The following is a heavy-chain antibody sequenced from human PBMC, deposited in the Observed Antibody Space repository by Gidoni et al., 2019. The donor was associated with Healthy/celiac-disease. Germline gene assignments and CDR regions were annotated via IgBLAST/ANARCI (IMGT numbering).Heavy chain of an antibody. Sequence: EVQLVECGGGVVKPGGLIRLSCEASVLSFSTAWMRWVRQAPGKGLEWVGRIKSKTDGGTTDYAAPVKGRFTISRDDSKNTLYLQMNSLKTEDTAVYYCTTATMVRGADFDYWGQGTLVTVSS. V-gene: IGHV3-15*01. CDR2: IKSKTDGGTT. CDR3: TTATMVRGADFDY. CDR1: VLSFSTAW. D-gene: IGHD3-10*01. J-gene: IGHJ4*02.